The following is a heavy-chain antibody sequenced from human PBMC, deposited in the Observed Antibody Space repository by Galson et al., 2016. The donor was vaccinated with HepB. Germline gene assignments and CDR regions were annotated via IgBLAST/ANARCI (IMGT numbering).Heavy chain of an antibody. CDR3: GGHGGNSA. D-gene: IGHD4-23*01. Sequence: SLRLSCAASGFTFSDYSMNWVRQAPGKGLEWLSSISGSGIFKFYADSVKGRFTISREISKNTLYLEMNSLRAEDTAIYYCGGHGGNSAWGQGTLVTVSS. J-gene: IGHJ4*02. CDR1: GFTFSDYS. CDR2: ISGSGIFK. V-gene: IGHV3-23*01.